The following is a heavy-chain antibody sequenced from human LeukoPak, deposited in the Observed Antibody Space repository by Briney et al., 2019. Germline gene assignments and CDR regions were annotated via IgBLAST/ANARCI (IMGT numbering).Heavy chain of an antibody. Sequence: PGGSLRLSCAASEFTFSSYWMSWVRQAPGKGLEWVATIKQDGGQIYYLESVKGRFTVSRDNAKNSLYLQMNSLRAEDTAVYYCARLGARQMLEYWGQGTLVTVSS. V-gene: IGHV3-7*01. CDR2: IKQDGGQI. CDR3: ARLGARQMLEY. J-gene: IGHJ4*02. D-gene: IGHD4-17*01. CDR1: EFTFSSYW.